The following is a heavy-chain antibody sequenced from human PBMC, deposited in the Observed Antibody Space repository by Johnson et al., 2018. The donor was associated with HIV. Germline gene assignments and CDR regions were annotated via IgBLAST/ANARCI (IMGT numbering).Heavy chain of an antibody. J-gene: IGHJ3*02. CDR3: ARDYGDYAHDAFDI. D-gene: IGHD4-17*01. Sequence: VQLVESGGGVVQPGRSLRLSCAASGFTFGSYGIHWVRQAPGKGLEWVAVISYDGSNKYYADSVKGRFTISRDNSKNTLYLQMNSLRAEDTAVYYCARDYGDYAHDAFDIWGQGTMVTVSS. CDR1: GFTFGSYG. V-gene: IGHV3-30*03. CDR2: ISYDGSNK.